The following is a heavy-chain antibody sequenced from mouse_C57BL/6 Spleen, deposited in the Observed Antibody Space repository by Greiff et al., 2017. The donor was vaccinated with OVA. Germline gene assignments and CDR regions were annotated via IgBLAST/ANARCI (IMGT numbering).Heavy chain of an antibody. CDR2: IYPGDGDT. V-gene: IGHV1-82*01. Sequence: VKLMESGPELVKPGASVKISCKASGYAFSSSWMNWVKQRPGKGLEWIGRIYPGDGDTNYNGKFKGKATLTADKSSSTAYMQLSSLTSEDSAVYFCARGGDYDYDYYWGQGTTLTVSS. CDR3: ARGGDYDYDYY. CDR1: GYAFSSSW. J-gene: IGHJ2*01. D-gene: IGHD2-4*01.